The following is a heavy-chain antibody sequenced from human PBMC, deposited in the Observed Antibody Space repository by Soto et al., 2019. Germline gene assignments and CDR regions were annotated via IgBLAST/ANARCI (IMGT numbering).Heavy chain of an antibody. CDR3: SRFIMVGGWFDPNYYHGIDV. Sequence: QVQLVQSGAEVKKPGASVTVSCKTSGYTFSNYGINWVRQAPGQGLEWTGWISGYNGNTNYAQTVQGRVTMTTDTSTGTVYRELRSLKSDDPAIYYCSRFIMVGGWFDPNYYHGIDVWGPGTTVTVSS. CDR1: GYTFSNYG. D-gene: IGHD6-19*01. J-gene: IGHJ6*02. V-gene: IGHV1-18*01. CDR2: ISGYNGNT.